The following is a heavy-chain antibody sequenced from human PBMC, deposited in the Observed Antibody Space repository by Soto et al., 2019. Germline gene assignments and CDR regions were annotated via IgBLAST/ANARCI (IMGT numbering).Heavy chain of an antibody. D-gene: IGHD6-13*01. CDR2: ISWNSGGI. V-gene: IGHV3-9*01. CDR3: AKDLAYSSSGNFDY. CDR1: GFTFDDYA. J-gene: IGHJ4*02. Sequence: GGSLILSCAASGFTFDDYAMHWVRQTPGKGLEWVSGISWNSGGIGHADSVKGRFTISRDNAKNSLYLQMNSLRAEDTALYYCAKDLAYSSSGNFDYWGQGTLVTVSS.